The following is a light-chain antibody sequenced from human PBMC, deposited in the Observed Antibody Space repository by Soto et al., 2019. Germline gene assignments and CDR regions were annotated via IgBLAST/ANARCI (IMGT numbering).Light chain of an antibody. CDR2: EVS. J-gene: IGLJ1*01. CDR3: SSYAGSNNLI. CDR1: SSDVGGYNY. V-gene: IGLV2-8*01. Sequence: QSVLTQPPSASGPPGQSVTISCTGTSSDVGGYNYVSWYQRHPGKAPKLMIYEVSKRPSGVPDRFSGSKSGNTASLTVSGLQAEDEDDYYCSSYAGSNNLIFGTGTKVTLL.